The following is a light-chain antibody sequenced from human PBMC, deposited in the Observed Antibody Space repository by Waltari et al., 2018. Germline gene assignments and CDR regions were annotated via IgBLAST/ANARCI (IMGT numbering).Light chain of an antibody. Sequence: EIVLTQSPGTLSLSPGERATLSCRASQSVSRTLAWYQQKPGQAPRLLIYDASSRATGIPDRFSGSGSGTDFSLPISRLEPEDFAVYYCQKYGTIPATFGQGTKVEIK. CDR1: QSVSRT. CDR3: QKYGTIPAT. V-gene: IGKV3-20*01. J-gene: IGKJ1*01. CDR2: DAS.